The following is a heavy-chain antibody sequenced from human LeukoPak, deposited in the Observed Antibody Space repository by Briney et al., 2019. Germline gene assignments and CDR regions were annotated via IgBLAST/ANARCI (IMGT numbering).Heavy chain of an antibody. V-gene: IGHV6-1*01. Sequence: SQTLSLTCAISGDGVSSNSAAWNWIRQSPSRGLEWLGRTYYRSKWYNDYAVSVKSRITINPDTSKNQFSLQLNSVTPEDTAVYYCARGGTMVRGVIAHWFDPWGQGTLVTVSS. CDR2: TYYRSKWYN. J-gene: IGHJ5*02. CDR3: ARGGTMVRGVIAHWFDP. CDR1: GDGVSSNSAA. D-gene: IGHD3-10*01.